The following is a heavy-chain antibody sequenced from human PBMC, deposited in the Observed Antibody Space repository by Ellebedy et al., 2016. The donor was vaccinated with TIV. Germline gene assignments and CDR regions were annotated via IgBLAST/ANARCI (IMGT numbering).Heavy chain of an antibody. CDR1: GYTFTSYG. V-gene: IGHV1-18*01. J-gene: IGHJ4*02. D-gene: IGHD3-16*01. Sequence: ASVKVSXXASGYTFTSYGISWVRQAPGQGLEWMGWISAYNGNTNYAQKLQGRVTMTTDTSTSTAYMELRSLRSDDTAVYYCAITDPGETDYWGQGTLVTVSS. CDR2: ISAYNGNT. CDR3: AITDPGETDY.